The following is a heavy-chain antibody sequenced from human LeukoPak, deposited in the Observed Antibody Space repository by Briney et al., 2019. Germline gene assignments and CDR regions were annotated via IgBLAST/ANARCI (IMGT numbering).Heavy chain of an antibody. J-gene: IGHJ4*02. CDR3: ARHRSGWLQSSFDY. CDR1: GGSISSSSSY. CDR2: IYYSGSS. D-gene: IGHD5-24*01. Sequence: PSETLSLTCSVSGGSISSSSSYWGWIRQPPGKGLEWIGSIYYSGSSFDNPALKSRVTISVDTSKNQFSLKLSSVTAADTAVYYCARHRSGWLQSSFDYWGQGTLVTVS. V-gene: IGHV4-39*01.